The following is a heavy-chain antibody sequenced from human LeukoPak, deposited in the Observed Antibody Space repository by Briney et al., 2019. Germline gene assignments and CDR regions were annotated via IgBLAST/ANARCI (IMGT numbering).Heavy chain of an antibody. Sequence: SVKVSCKASGFTFTSSAVQWVRQARGQRLEWTGWIVVGSGNTNYAQKFQERVTITRDMSTSTAYMELSSLRSEDTAVYYCAAGVVVAAPYYYGMDVWGKGTTVTVSS. V-gene: IGHV1-58*01. CDR2: IVVGSGNT. CDR3: AAGVVVAAPYYYGMDV. J-gene: IGHJ6*04. D-gene: IGHD2-15*01. CDR1: GFTFTSSA.